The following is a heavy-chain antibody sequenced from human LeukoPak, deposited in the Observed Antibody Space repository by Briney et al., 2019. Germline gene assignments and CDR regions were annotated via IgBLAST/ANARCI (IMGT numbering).Heavy chain of an antibody. CDR3: ARGTLFIMIPFDY. CDR1: GFTLSSYA. CDR2: ISYDGSNK. J-gene: IGHJ4*02. D-gene: IGHD3-16*01. Sequence: GGSLRLSCAASGFTLSSYAMHWVRQAPGKGLEWVAVISYDGSNKYYADSVKGRFTISRDNSKNTLYLQMNSLRAEDTAVYYCARGTLFIMIPFDYWGQGTLVTVSS. V-gene: IGHV3-30*04.